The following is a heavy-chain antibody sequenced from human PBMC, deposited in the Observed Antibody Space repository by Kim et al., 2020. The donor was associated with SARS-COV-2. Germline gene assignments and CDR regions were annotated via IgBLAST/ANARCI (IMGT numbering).Heavy chain of an antibody. Sequence: GGSLRLSCAASGFSFSTYTMNWVRQAPGKGLEWVSSISGSNTTIFYADSVKRRSTITRDTAKKSLYLKMNSLGAEDTAVYYWARDGPNDILGYWGQGSLVTVSS. V-gene: IGHV3-21*01. CDR3: ARDGPNDILGY. J-gene: IGHJ4*02. CDR2: ISGSNTTI. CDR1: GFSFSTYT. D-gene: IGHD7-27*01.